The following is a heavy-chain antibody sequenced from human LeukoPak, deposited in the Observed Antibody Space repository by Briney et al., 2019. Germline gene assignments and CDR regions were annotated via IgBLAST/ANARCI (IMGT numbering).Heavy chain of an antibody. V-gene: IGHV3-48*03. D-gene: IGHD5-18*01. Sequence: GGSLRLSCAASGFIFSSYEMNWVRQAPGKGLEWVSYISSSGSSIYYADSVKGRFTISRDNAKNSLYLQMNSLRAEDTAVYYCARAGGYSFGYEDYFDYWGQGTLVTVSS. J-gene: IGHJ4*02. CDR2: ISSSGSSI. CDR1: GFIFSSYE. CDR3: ARAGGYSFGYEDYFDY.